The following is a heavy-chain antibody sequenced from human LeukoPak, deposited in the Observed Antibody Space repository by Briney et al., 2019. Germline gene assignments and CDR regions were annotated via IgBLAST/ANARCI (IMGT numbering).Heavy chain of an antibody. V-gene: IGHV5-51*01. Sequence: GESLKISCKGFGYSFTSYWIGWVGQMPGKGLEWMGIFSLGDSETRYSPSVQGQVTISADKSISTAYLQWSSLKASDTAMYYCASGPRHTSDWYNAFDFWGQGTLVTVSS. CDR3: ASGPRHTSDWYNAFDF. D-gene: IGHD6-19*01. CDR1: GYSFTSYW. CDR2: FSLGDSET. J-gene: IGHJ3*01.